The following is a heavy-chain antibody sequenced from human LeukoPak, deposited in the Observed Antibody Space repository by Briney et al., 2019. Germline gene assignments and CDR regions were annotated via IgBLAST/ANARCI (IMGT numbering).Heavy chain of an antibody. Sequence: GGSVTLSCAASGFTFTNHPMLWVRQTSGKRLVYVSGISPSGHRTWYADSVRGRFTISRDNSKNTMYLQMGSLRPEDMGVYYCARAFRPASDPHDFYDFWGRGTTVTVSS. D-gene: IGHD3/OR15-3a*01. CDR3: ARAFRPASDPHDFYDF. CDR1: GFTFTNHP. V-gene: IGHV3-64*02. CDR2: ISPSGHRT. J-gene: IGHJ3*01.